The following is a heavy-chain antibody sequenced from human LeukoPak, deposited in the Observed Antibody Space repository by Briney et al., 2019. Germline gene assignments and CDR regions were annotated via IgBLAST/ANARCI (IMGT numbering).Heavy chain of an antibody. D-gene: IGHD6-19*01. CDR2: IPYDGSNK. CDR1: GFTFSSYG. J-gene: IGHJ4*02. Sequence: PGGSLRLSCAASGFTFSSYGMHWVRQAPGKGLEWVAVIPYDGSNKYYADSVKGRFTISRDNSKNTLYLQMNSLRAEDTAVYYCANGGSGWYYFDYWGQGTLVTVSS. V-gene: IGHV3-30*18. CDR3: ANGGSGWYYFDY.